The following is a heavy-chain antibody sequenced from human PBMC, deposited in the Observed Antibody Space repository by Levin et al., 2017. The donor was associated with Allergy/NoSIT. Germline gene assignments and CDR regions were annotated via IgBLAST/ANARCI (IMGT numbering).Heavy chain of an antibody. CDR3: ARGGYSYGFDY. V-gene: IGHV4-34*01. CDR2: INHSGST. D-gene: IGHD5-18*01. CDR1: GGSFSGYY. Sequence: SQTLSLTCAVYGGSFSGYYWSWIRQPPGKGLEWIGEINHSGSTNYNPSLKSRVTISVDTSKNQFSLKLSSVTAADTAVYYCARGGYSYGFDYWGQGTLVTVSS. J-gene: IGHJ4*02.